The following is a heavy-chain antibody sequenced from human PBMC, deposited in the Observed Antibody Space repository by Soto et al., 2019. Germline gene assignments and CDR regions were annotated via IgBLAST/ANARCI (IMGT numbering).Heavy chain of an antibody. CDR1: GFTFSSYG. CDR2: ISYDGSNK. V-gene: IGHV3-30*18. J-gene: IGHJ5*02. D-gene: IGHD2-15*01. CDR3: AKDYGYCSGGSCYSSGWFDP. Sequence: QVQLVESGGGVVQPGRSLRLSCAASGFTFSSYGMHWVRQAPGKGLEWVAVISYDGSNKYYADSVKGRFTISRDNSKNTLYLQRNGLRAEDTAVYYCAKDYGYCSGGSCYSSGWFDPWGQGTLVTVSS.